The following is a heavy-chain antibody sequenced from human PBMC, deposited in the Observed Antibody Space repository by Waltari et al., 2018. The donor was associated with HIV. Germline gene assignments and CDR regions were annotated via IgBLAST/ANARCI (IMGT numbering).Heavy chain of an antibody. CDR3: ASLPHSGVVVVAATGY. V-gene: IGHV5-51*01. Sequence: EVQLVQSGAEVKKPGESLKISCKGSGYSFTSYWIGWVRQMPGKGLEWMGIIYPGDTDTRDSPSFKGQVTISADKSISTAYLQWSSLKASDTAMYYCASLPHSGVVVVAATGYWGQGTLVTVSS. CDR1: GYSFTSYW. D-gene: IGHD2-15*01. J-gene: IGHJ4*02. CDR2: IYPGDTDT.